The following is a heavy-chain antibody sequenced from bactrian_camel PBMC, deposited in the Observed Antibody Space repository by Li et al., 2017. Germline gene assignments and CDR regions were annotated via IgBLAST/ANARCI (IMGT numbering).Heavy chain of an antibody. CDR1: GITFRFYG. J-gene: IGHJ6*01. V-gene: IGHV3S40*01. CDR3: ASDVKPRGSWWLAEDFAF. D-gene: IGHD6*01. CDR2: INSDGSGT. Sequence: DVQLVESGGGTVQPGGSLRLSCTASGITFRFYGMSWVRQAPGKGLEWVSGINSDGSGTYYADSVKGRFTISHDSAQNTLYLHMNSLKPEDTAIYYCASDVKPRGSWWLAEDFAFWGQGTQVTVS.